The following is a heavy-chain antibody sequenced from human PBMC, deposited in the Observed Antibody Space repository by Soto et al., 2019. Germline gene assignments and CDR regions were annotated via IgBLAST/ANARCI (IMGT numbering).Heavy chain of an antibody. J-gene: IGHJ4*02. D-gene: IGHD6-6*01. CDR1: GFTFSDSG. Sequence: QVQLVESGGGVVQPGGSLRLSCATSGFTFSDSGMHWVRQAPGKGLEWVAVIWSDGSDKSYADSVEGRFTISRDNSKNPLYLQMNSRRAEGTAVYYCVRRNRYSSSSGWGGGFDYWGQGTLVTVSS. V-gene: IGHV3-33*01. CDR2: IWSDGSDK. CDR3: VRRNRYSSSSGWGGGFDY.